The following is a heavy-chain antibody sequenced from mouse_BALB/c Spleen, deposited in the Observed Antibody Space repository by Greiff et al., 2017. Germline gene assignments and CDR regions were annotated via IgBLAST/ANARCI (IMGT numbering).Heavy chain of an antibody. D-gene: IGHD2-2*01. CDR3: AGGYGFDY. CDR2: ISSGSSTI. CDR1: GFTFSSFG. Sequence: EVKLVESGGGLVQPGGSRKLSCAASGFTFSSFGMHWVRQAPEKGLEWVAYISSGSSTIYYADTVKGRFTISRDNPKNTLFLQMTSLRSEDTAMYYCAGGYGFDYWGQGSTLTVSS. J-gene: IGHJ2*01. V-gene: IGHV5-17*02.